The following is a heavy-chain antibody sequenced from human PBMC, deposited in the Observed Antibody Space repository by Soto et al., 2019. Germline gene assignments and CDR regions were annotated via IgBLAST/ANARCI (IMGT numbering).Heavy chain of an antibody. D-gene: IGHD3-10*01. V-gene: IGHV1-3*01. CDR1: GYTFTSYA. Sequence: ASVKVSCKASGYTFTSYAMHWVRQAPGQRLEWMGWINAGNGNTKYSQKFQGRVTITRDTSASTAYMELSSLRSEDTAVYYCARDIGSGSYHCNWFDPWGQGTLVTVSS. J-gene: IGHJ5*02. CDR3: ARDIGSGSYHCNWFDP. CDR2: INAGNGNT.